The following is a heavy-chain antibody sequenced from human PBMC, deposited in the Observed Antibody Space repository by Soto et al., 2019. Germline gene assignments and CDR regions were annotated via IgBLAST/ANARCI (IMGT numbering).Heavy chain of an antibody. J-gene: IGHJ6*02. CDR2: IWYDGSNK. V-gene: IGHV3-33*01. CDR1: GFTFSSYG. D-gene: IGHD3-3*01. CDR3: ARGAWSGYNYYYYYGMDV. Sequence: QVQLVESGGGVVQPGRSLRLSCAASGFTFSSYGMHWVRQAPGKGLEWVAVIWYDGSNKYYADSVKGRFTISRDNSKNTLYLQMNSLRAEDTAVYYCARGAWSGYNYYYYYGMDVWGQGTTVTVSS.